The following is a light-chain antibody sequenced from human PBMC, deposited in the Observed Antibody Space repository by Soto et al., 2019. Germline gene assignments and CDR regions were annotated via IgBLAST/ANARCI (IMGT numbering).Light chain of an antibody. Sequence: DIVMTQTPISLSVTPGQPTSISCKSRQSLLHSDGKTYLSWYLQKPGQPPQLLISEVSNRFSGVPDRFSGSGSGTDFTLKIRRVEADDVGVYYCMQSLELPRTFGQGTKVEIK. J-gene: IGKJ1*01. V-gene: IGKV2D-29*01. CDR2: EVS. CDR3: MQSLELPRT. CDR1: QSLLHSDGKTY.